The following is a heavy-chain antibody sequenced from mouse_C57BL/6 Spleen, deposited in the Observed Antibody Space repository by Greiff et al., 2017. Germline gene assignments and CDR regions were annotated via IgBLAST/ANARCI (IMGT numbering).Heavy chain of an antibody. J-gene: IGHJ4*01. CDR3: ARWYDYDGYYAMDY. CDR1: GYTFTSYG. Sequence: QVQLQQSGAELARPGASVKLSCKASGYTFTSYGISWVKQRTGQGLEWIGEIYPRSGNTYYNEKFKGKATLTADKSSSTAYMELRSLTSEDSAVYYCARWYDYDGYYAMDYWGQGTSVTVSS. CDR2: IYPRSGNT. V-gene: IGHV1-81*01. D-gene: IGHD2-4*01.